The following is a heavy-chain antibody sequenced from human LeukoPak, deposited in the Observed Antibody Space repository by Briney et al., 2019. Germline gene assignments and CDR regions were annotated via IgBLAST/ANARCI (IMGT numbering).Heavy chain of an antibody. V-gene: IGHV1-69*04. CDR3: ARSSVAGHFDF. CDR2: IILPLDIT. D-gene: IGHD6-19*01. CDR1: GDTFSSSA. Sequence: SVKVSCKASGDTFSSSAISWVRQAPGQGLEWMGKIILPLDITNYAQQFQGGVTITTDKSTDTVFLELSSLRSQDTAVYYCARSSVAGHFDFWGQGTLVTVSS. J-gene: IGHJ4*02.